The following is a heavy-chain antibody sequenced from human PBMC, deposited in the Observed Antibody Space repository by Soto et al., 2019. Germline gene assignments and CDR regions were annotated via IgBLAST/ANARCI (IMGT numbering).Heavy chain of an antibody. D-gene: IGHD3-16*02. Sequence: ASVKVSCKASGYTFTSYYIHWVRQAPGQGLEWMGIINPSGSSTSYAQNFQGRVTMSRDTSTSTVFMELSSLRSEDTAVYYCARGERITFGGIIVPFKWFDPWGQGTLVTVSS. V-gene: IGHV1-46*03. J-gene: IGHJ5*02. CDR2: INPSGSST. CDR3: ARGERITFGGIIVPFKWFDP. CDR1: GYTFTSYY.